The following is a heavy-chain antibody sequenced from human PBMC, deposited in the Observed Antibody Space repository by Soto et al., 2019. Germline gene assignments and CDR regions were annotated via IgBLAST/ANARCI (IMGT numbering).Heavy chain of an antibody. J-gene: IGHJ5*02. CDR3: ARRPTARAS. CDR1: GFTFSTYA. CDR2: ISASGGDT. Sequence: EAQMLESGGGSVQPGGSLRLSCAASGFTFSTYAVAWVRQSPGKGLEWVSRISASGGDTWYADSVKGRFTVSRDNSKNTLYLQMNSLRAEDTAVYYCARRPTARASWGKGTLVTVSS. D-gene: IGHD1-1*01. V-gene: IGHV3-23*01.